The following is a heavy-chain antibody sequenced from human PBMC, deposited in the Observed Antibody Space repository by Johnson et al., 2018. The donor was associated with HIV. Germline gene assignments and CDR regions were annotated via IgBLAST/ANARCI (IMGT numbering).Heavy chain of an antibody. CDR2: IYSGGST. J-gene: IGHJ3*01. Sequence: VQLVESGGGLIQPGGSLRLSCAASGFTVSSNYMSWVRQAPGKGLEWVSVIYSGGSTYYADSVRGRFTISRDNSRNTLYLQMSSLIVEDTAMYYCARDGESQQLPLGDAFDVWGQGTIVTVSS. CDR1: GFTVSSNY. CDR3: ARDGESQQLPLGDAFDV. D-gene: IGHD6-13*01. V-gene: IGHV3-53*01.